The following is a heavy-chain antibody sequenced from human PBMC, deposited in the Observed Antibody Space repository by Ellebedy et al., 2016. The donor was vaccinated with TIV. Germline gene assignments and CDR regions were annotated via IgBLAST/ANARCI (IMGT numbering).Heavy chain of an antibody. Sequence: GESLKISCAASGFTFTSYAIHWVRQAQGKGLEWVAVVSYDGSNKYYAASVKGRFTIVRDNSKNTLYLQMNSLRAEDTAVYYCARDLKKRAAAGTELDYWGQGTLVTVSS. V-gene: IGHV3-30-3*01. J-gene: IGHJ4*02. CDR2: VSYDGSNK. D-gene: IGHD6-13*01. CDR1: GFTFTSYA. CDR3: ARDLKKRAAAGTELDY.